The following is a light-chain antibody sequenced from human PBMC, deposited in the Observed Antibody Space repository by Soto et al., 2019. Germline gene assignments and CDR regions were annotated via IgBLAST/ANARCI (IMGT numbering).Light chain of an antibody. CDR3: QQYGSSSSWT. CDR1: QSVSSSF. CDR2: GTS. J-gene: IGKJ1*01. V-gene: IGKV3-20*01. Sequence: EIVLTQSPGTLSLSPGERATLSCRASQSVSSSFLAWYQQEPGQAPRLLIYGTSTRATGIPDRFSGSGSGTYFTLTISRLEPEDFAVYYCQQYGSSSSWTFGQGTKVEIK.